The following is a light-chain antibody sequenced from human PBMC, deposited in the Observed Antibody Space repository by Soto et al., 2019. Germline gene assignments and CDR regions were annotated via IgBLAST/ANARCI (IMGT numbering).Light chain of an antibody. J-gene: IGKJ5*01. CDR3: QQYNNWPPIT. V-gene: IGKV3-15*01. CDR2: GAS. CDR1: QSVSSN. Sequence: EIVVTQSPATLSVSPGERATLSCGASQSVSSNLAWYQQKPGKAPRLLIYGASTRATGIPARFSGSGSGTEFTLTISSLQSEDFAVYYCQQYNNWPPITFGQGTRLDIK.